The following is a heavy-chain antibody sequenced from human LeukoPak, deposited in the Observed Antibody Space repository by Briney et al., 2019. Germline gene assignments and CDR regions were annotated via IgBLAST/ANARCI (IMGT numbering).Heavy chain of an antibody. CDR1: GFTFSDSG. CDR2: ISHDGSGK. V-gene: IGHV3-30*18. J-gene: IGHJ5*02. CDR3: AKDKASSWFDP. D-gene: IGHD6-19*01. Sequence: GGSLGLSCATSGFTFSDSGMHWVRQAPGKGLGGVAVISHDGSGKHSIDSVRGRFTISRDNSKNTLYLQMDSLRSEDTAIYYCAKDKASSWFDPWGQGTLVTVSS.